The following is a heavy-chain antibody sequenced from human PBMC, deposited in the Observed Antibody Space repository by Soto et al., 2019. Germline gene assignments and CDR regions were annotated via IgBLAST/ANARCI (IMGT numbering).Heavy chain of an antibody. D-gene: IGHD6-19*01. V-gene: IGHV1-3*01. CDR2: INAGNGNT. CDR3: ARAVAVPADFDY. CDR1: GYTFAGYA. J-gene: IGHJ4*02. Sequence: ASVKVSCKASGYTFAGYAMHWVRQAPGQRLEWMGWINAGNGNTKYSQKFQGRVTITRDTSASTAYMELSSLRSEDTAVYYCARAVAVPADFDYWGPGTLVTVSS.